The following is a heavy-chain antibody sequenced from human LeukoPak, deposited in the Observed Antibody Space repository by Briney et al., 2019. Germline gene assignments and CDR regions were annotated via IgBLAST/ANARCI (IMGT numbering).Heavy chain of an antibody. CDR3: AKDSPFEYSSTLFDY. J-gene: IGHJ4*02. CDR1: GFTFGSYA. CDR2: ISGSGGST. D-gene: IGHD6-6*01. V-gene: IGHV3-23*01. Sequence: GGSLRLSCAASGFTFGSYAMSWVRQAPGKGLEWVSAISGSGGSTYYADSVKGRFTISRDNSKNTLYLQMNSLRAEDTAVYYCAKDSPFEYSSTLFDYWGQGTLVTVSS.